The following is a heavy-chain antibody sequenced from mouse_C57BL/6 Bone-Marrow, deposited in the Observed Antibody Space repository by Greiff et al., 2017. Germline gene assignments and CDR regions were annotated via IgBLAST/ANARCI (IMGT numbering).Heavy chain of an antibody. Sequence: EVKLLESGPGMVKPSQSLSLTCTVTGYSITSGYDWHWIRHFPGNKLEWMGYISYSGSTNYNPSLKSRISLTHDTSKNHFFLKLNSVTTEDTATYYCARDGSTYAMDYWGQGTSVTVSS. D-gene: IGHD5-1*01. CDR3: ARDGSTYAMDY. CDR1: GYSITSGYD. V-gene: IGHV3-1*01. CDR2: ISYSGST. J-gene: IGHJ4*01.